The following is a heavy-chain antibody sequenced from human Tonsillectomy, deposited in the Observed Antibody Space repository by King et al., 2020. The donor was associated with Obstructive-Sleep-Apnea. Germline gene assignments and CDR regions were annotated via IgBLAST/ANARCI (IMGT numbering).Heavy chain of an antibody. CDR2: IYYSGST. D-gene: IGHD5-18*01. J-gene: IGHJ4*02. CDR1: GGSISSYY. Sequence: QLQESGPGLVKPSETLSLTCTVSGGSISSYYWSWIRQPPGKELEWIGYIYYSGSTNYNPSLQSRITISVDTSKNQFSLNLTSVTAADTAVYYCARGGYSYGPPDSWGQGTLVTVSS. CDR3: ARGGYSYGPPDS. V-gene: IGHV4-59*01.